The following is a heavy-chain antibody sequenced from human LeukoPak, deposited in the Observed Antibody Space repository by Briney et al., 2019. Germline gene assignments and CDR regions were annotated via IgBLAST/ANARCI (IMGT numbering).Heavy chain of an antibody. CDR1: GFTFSSYG. Sequence: PVGSLRLSCAASGFTFSSYGMHWVRQAPGKGLEWVAVISYDGSNKYYADSVRGRFTISRDNSKNTLYLQMNSLRGEDAAVYYCAKEGTAQISTWYDYWGQGTLVTVSS. D-gene: IGHD6-13*01. V-gene: IGHV3-30*18. CDR2: ISYDGSNK. CDR3: AKEGTAQISTWYDY. J-gene: IGHJ4*02.